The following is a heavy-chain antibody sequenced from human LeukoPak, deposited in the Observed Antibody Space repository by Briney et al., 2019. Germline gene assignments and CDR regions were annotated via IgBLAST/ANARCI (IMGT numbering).Heavy chain of an antibody. CDR2: ISVYNGNT. V-gene: IGHV1-18*01. CDR1: GYTFTSYD. D-gene: IGHD6-13*01. J-gene: IGHJ5*02. CDR3: ARGNSIEEAGIMNWFDP. Sequence: GASVKVSCKASGYTFTSYDISWVRQAPGQGLEWMGWISVYNGNTNYAQKLQGRVTMTTDTSTSTAYMELRSLRSDDTAVYYCARGNSIEEAGIMNWFDPWGQGTLVTVSS.